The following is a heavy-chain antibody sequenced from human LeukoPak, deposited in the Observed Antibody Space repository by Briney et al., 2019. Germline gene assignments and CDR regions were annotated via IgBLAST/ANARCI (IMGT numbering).Heavy chain of an antibody. CDR3: ARATDVDTAMVQWNRWFDP. CDR1: GGSISSSSYY. CDR2: IYYSGST. V-gene: IGHV4-39*07. J-gene: IGHJ5*02. D-gene: IGHD5-18*01. Sequence: SETLSLTCTVSGGSISSSSYYWGWIRQPPGKGLEWIGSIYYSGSTYYNPSLKSRVTISVDTSKNQFSLKLSSVTAADTAVYYCARATDVDTAMVQWNRWFDPWGQGTLVTVSS.